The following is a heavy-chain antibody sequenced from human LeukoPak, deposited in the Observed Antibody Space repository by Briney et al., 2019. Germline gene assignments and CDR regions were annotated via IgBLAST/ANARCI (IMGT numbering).Heavy chain of an antibody. CDR3: SRDGEHGYNDIDY. CDR1: GFTFSTYS. J-gene: IGHJ4*02. V-gene: IGHV3-30-3*01. D-gene: IGHD5-24*01. Sequence: PGGSLRLSCAASGFTFSTYSMHWVRQAPDKGLESVAVISQDGSNKYYAGSVKGRFTISRDNSENTLYLQMNSLRAEDTAVYYCSRDGEHGYNDIDYWGQGTLVTVSP. CDR2: ISQDGSNK.